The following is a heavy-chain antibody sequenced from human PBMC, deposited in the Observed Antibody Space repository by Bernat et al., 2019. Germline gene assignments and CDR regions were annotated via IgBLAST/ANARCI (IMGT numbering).Heavy chain of an antibody. CDR2: IIPILGIA. Sequence: QVQLVQSGAEVKKPGSSVKVSCKASGGTFSSYTISWVRQAPGQGLEWMGRIIPILGIANYAQKFQGRVTITADKSTSTAYMELSSLRSEDTAVYYCARERLPYGSSGIGDAFDIWGQGTMVTVSS. V-gene: IGHV1-69*08. CDR1: GGTFSSYT. D-gene: IGHD3-22*01. J-gene: IGHJ3*02. CDR3: ARERLPYGSSGIGDAFDI.